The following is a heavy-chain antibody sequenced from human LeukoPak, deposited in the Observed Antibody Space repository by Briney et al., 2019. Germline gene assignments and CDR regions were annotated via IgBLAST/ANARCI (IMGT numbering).Heavy chain of an antibody. CDR1: GGSFSGYY. J-gene: IGHJ4*02. V-gene: IGHV4-34*01. D-gene: IGHD3-22*01. CDR2: INHSGST. Sequence: SETLSLTCAVYGGSFSGYYWSWIRQPPGKGLEWIGEINHSGSTNYNPSLKSRVTISVDTSKNQFSLKLSSVTAADTAVYYCARQLDSQGGKSNFDYWGQGTLVTVSS. CDR3: ARQLDSQGGKSNFDY.